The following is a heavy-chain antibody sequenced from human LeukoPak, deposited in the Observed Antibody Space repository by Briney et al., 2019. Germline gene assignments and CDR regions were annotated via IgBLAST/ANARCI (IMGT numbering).Heavy chain of an antibody. CDR3: ARDNTLIVLRFLEWDRYNWFDP. CDR1: GGTFSSYA. Sequence: GASVKVSCKASGGTFSSYAISWVRQAPGQGLEWMGWINPNSGGTNYAQKFQGRVTMTRDTSISTAYMELSRLRSDDTAVYYCARDNTLIVLRFLEWDRYNWFDPWGQGTLVTVSS. D-gene: IGHD3-3*01. V-gene: IGHV1-2*02. CDR2: INPNSGGT. J-gene: IGHJ5*02.